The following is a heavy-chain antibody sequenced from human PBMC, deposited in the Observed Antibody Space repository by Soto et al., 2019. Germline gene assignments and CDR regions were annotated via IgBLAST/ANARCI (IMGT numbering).Heavy chain of an antibody. CDR2: IKQDGSEK. Sequence: QPGGSLRLSCAASGFTFSSYWMSWVRQAPGKGLEWVANIKQDGSEKYYVDSVKGRFTISRDNAKNSLYLQMNSLRAEDTAVYYCARVLVDYDILTGYNWFDPWGQGTLVTVSS. J-gene: IGHJ5*02. D-gene: IGHD3-9*01. CDR1: GFTFSSYW. V-gene: IGHV3-7*01. CDR3: ARVLVDYDILTGYNWFDP.